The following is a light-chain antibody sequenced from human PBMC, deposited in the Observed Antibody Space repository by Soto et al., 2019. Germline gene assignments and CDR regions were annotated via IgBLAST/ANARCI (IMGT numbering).Light chain of an antibody. CDR1: QSISSW. Sequence: DIQMTQSPSTLSASVGDRVTITCRASQSISSWLAWYQQKPGKAPKLLIYKASSLESGVPSRFSGSGSGTEFTLTISSLQPDDFATYYCLQVNSFPRTFGQGTRVDLK. V-gene: IGKV1-5*03. J-gene: IGKJ1*01. CDR2: KAS. CDR3: LQVNSFPRT.